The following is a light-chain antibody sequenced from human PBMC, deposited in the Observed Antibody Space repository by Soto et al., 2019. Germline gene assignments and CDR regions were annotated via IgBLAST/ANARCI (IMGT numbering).Light chain of an antibody. CDR2: DAS. CDR3: QQANDWPPT. J-gene: IGKJ1*01. Sequence: MTQSPSSLSASVGDRVTITCRASQAISNNLAWYQQKPGQAPRLLIFDASTRATGIPARFSGSGSGTEFTLTISSLQSEDFAVYYCQQANDWPPTFGQGTRV. CDR1: QAISNN. V-gene: IGKV3-15*01.